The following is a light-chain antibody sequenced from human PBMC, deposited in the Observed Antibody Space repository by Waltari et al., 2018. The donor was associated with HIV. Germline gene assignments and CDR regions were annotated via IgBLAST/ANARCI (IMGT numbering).Light chain of an antibody. CDR2: KAS. Sequence: DIQMTQSPSTLSASVGDRVTITCRASQSINNWLAWYQQKPGKAPMLLIYKASSLESGVPSMFSCSGSGTEFTLTISSLQPDDFATYYCQQYTSYCTFGQGTKLEIK. CDR1: QSINNW. V-gene: IGKV1-5*03. J-gene: IGKJ2*01. CDR3: QQYTSYCT.